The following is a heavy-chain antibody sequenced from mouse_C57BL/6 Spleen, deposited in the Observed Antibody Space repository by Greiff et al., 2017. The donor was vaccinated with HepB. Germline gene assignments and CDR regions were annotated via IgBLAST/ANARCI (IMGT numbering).Heavy chain of an antibody. V-gene: IGHV1-4*01. CDR2: INPSSGYT. CDR3: ARTIYYAMDD. Sequence: QVQLKESGAELARPGASVKMSCKASGYTFTSYTMHWVKQRPGQGLEWIGYINPSSGYTKYNQKFKDKATLTADKSSSTAYMQLSSLTSEDSAVYYCARTIYYAMDDWGQGTSVTVSS. J-gene: IGHJ4*01. D-gene: IGHD1-1*02. CDR1: GYTFTSYT.